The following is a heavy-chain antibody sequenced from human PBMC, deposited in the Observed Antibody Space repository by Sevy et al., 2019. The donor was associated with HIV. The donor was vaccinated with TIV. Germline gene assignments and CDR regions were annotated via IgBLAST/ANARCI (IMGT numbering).Heavy chain of an antibody. V-gene: IGHV3-30*18. CDR2: ISYDGTNQ. CDR1: GISFNNYG. Sequence: GGSLRLSCAASGISFNNYGMHWVRRAPGKGLEWLAVISYDGTNQYYADSLKGRFTISRDDSKNTLYLQMNSLRVEDTAVYYCAQVVWSRWELFEFYAMHVWGQGTTVTVSS. J-gene: IGHJ6*02. CDR3: AQVVWSRWELFEFYAMHV. D-gene: IGHD1-26*01.